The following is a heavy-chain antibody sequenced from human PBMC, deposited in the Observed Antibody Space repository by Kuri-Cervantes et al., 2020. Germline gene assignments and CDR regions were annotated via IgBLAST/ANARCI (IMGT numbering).Heavy chain of an antibody. J-gene: IGHJ4*02. CDR2: ISGSGGST. CDR1: EFTFSSYA. Sequence: GESLKISCAASEFTFSSYAMSWVRQAPGKGLEWVSAISGSGGSTYYVDSVKGRFTISRDNSKNVLYLQMNSLRAEDTAVYYCAKDLMMGFYCGGGNCYNDYWGQGTLVTVSS. D-gene: IGHD2-15*01. V-gene: IGHV3-23*01. CDR3: AKDLMMGFYCGGGNCYNDY.